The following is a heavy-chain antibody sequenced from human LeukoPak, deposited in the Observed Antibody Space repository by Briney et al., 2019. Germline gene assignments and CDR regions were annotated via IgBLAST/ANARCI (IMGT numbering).Heavy chain of an antibody. Sequence: KPGGSLRLSCAASGFTFSSYSMNWVRQAPGKGLEWVSSISSSSSYIYYADSVKGRFTISRDNAKNSLYLQMNSLRAEDTAVYYCARDEYYYDSSGSPHYGMDVWGQGTTVTVSS. CDR1: GFTFSSYS. V-gene: IGHV3-21*01. D-gene: IGHD3-22*01. J-gene: IGHJ6*02. CDR2: ISSSSSYI. CDR3: ARDEYYYDSSGSPHYGMDV.